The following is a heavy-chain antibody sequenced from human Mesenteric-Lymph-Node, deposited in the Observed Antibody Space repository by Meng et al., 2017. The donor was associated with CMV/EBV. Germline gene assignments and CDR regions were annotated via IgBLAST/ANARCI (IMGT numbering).Heavy chain of an antibody. CDR1: GFTVSSNY. V-gene: IGHV3-66*01. Sequence: LSCAASGFTVSSNYMSWVRQAPGKGLEWVSIIYVGGNTYYADSVQGRFTISRDSSKNTLYLQMNSLRAEDTAVYYCARAPSYSSGLWGQGTLVTVSS. D-gene: IGHD6-19*01. CDR2: IYVGGNT. CDR3: ARAPSYSSGL. J-gene: IGHJ4*02.